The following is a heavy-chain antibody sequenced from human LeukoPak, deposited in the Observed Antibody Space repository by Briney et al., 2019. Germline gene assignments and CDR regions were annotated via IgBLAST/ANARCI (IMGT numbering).Heavy chain of an antibody. J-gene: IGHJ4*02. Sequence: GASVKVSCKASGYTFSDYGISWVRQAPGQGLEWMGWISIHNGNTNSQKFQGRVTLTTETSTSTANLALRSMKSDDTAGSYITRSSKQWLDYWGQGTLVTVSS. D-gene: IGHD6-19*01. CDR2: ISIHNGNT. CDR1: GYTFSDYG. CDR3: TRSSKQWLDY. V-gene: IGHV1-18*01.